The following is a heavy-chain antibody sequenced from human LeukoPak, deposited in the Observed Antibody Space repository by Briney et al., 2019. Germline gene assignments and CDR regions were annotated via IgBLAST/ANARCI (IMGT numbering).Heavy chain of an antibody. Sequence: PGGPLRLSCAASGFTFTTYWMSWARQAPGKGLEWVANINQDETVKYYVDSVKGRFTVSRDNAKNPVYLQIISLRAEDTAVYHCASIGYSSSSFDYWGQGTVVTVSS. V-gene: IGHV3-7*05. CDR1: GFTFTTYW. CDR3: ASIGYSSSSFDY. CDR2: INQDETVK. D-gene: IGHD6-13*01. J-gene: IGHJ4*02.